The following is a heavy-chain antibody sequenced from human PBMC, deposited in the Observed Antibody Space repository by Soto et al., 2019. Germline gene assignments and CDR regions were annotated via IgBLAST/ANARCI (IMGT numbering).Heavy chain of an antibody. CDR1: GFTFRSFT. V-gene: IGHV3-21*01. CDR3: TRDASRDSSARGWFDP. D-gene: IGHD6-13*01. J-gene: IGHJ5*02. Sequence: PGVSLRLSCAASGFTFRSFTMNWVRQAPGKGLEWVSTISSNSAYIYYTDALRGRFTISRDNAKNSLHLQMNSLRAEGTAVYYCTRDASRDSSARGWFDPWGTGTLVTVSS. CDR2: ISSNSAYI.